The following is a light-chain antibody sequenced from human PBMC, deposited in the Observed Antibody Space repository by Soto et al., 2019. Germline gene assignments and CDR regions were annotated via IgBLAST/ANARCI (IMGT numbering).Light chain of an antibody. CDR2: EVS. V-gene: IGLV2-14*01. CDR3: SSYTSSSTTFV. Sequence: QSVLAQPASVSGSPGQSITISCTGTSSDVGGYNYVSWYQQHPGKAPKLMIYEVSNRPSGVSNRFSGSKSGNTASLTISGLQAEDEDDYYCSSYTSSSTTFVFGNGTKVTAL. CDR1: SSDVGGYNY. J-gene: IGLJ1*01.